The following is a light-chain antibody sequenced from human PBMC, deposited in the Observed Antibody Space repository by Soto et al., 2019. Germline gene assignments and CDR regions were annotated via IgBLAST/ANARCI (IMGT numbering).Light chain of an antibody. CDR2: KAS. CDR1: QSISVW. J-gene: IGKJ1*01. Sequence: DIQMAQSPSTLSASVGDVVTITCRASQSISVWLAWYQQKAGKAPNLLIYKASRLESGVPSRFSGSGSGTEFTLTISSLQPDDFATYYCQQYNTYSTFGQGTKVDIK. CDR3: QQYNTYST. V-gene: IGKV1-5*03.